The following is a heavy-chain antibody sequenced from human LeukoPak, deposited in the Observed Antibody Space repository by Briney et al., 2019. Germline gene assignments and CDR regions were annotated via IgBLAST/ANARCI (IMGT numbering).Heavy chain of an antibody. CDR3: ARNAPGGYYDFWSGYPIPYYFDY. Sequence: SETLSLTCTVSGGSISSYYWSWIRQPPGKGLEWIGYIYYSGSTNYNPSLKSRVTISVDTSKNQFSLKLSSVTAADTAVYYCARNAPGGYYDFWSGYPIPYYFDYWGQGTLVTVSS. V-gene: IGHV4-59*08. CDR1: GGSISSYY. J-gene: IGHJ4*02. CDR2: IYYSGST. D-gene: IGHD3-3*01.